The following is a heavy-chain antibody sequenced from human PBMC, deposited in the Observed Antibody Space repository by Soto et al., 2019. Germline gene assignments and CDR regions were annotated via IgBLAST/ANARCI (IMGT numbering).Heavy chain of an antibody. D-gene: IGHD3-10*01. CDR1: GYTFTSYG. V-gene: IGHV1-18*01. CDR2: ISAYSGNT. J-gene: IGHJ3*02. CDR3: ARSRSSGCYYGDDAFDI. Sequence: QIQLVQSGAEVKKPGASVKVSCKASGYTFTSYGISWVRQAPGQGLEWMGWISAYSGNTNYAQKLQGRVTMTTDTSTSTAYMELRSLRSDDTAIYYCARSRSSGCYYGDDAFDIWGQGTMVTVSS.